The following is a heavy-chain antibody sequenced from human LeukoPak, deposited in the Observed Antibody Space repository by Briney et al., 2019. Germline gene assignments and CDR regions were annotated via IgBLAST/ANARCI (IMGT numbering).Heavy chain of an antibody. V-gene: IGHV3-7*01. CDR2: IKQNGRDT. Sequence: GGPLTLSCAVSVLTLSILWMSWARQAPGKGPEWLASIKQNGRDTYYMDSVKGRFTISRDNAENSLHLQMSSLRADDTAVYYCAKVGDSGWYFDYWGQGTLVTVSS. CDR1: VLTLSILW. J-gene: IGHJ4*02. CDR3: AKVGDSGWYFDY. D-gene: IGHD6-19*01.